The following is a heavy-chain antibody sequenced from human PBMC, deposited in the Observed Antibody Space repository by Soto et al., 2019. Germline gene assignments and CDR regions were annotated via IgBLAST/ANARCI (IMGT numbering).Heavy chain of an antibody. CDR3: ARLGGDCSSTSCRYGAFDI. J-gene: IGHJ3*02. CDR1: GFTFSSYS. V-gene: IGHV3-48*01. D-gene: IGHD2-2*01. Sequence: GGSLRLSCAASGFTFSSYSMNWVRQAPGKGLEWVSYIISSSSTTYYADSVKGRFTISRDNSKNTLYLQMNSLRAEDTAVYYCARLGGDCSSTSCRYGAFDIWGQGTMVTVSS. CDR2: IISSSSTT.